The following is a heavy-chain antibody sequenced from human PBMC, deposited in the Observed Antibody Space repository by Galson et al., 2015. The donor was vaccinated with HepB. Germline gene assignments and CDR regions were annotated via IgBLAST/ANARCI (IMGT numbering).Heavy chain of an antibody. D-gene: IGHD2-2*01. J-gene: IGHJ4*02. CDR2: ISYDGSNK. Sequence: SLRLSCAASGSTFSSHGMHWVRQAPGKGLEWVAVISYDGSNKYYADSVKGRFTISRDNSKNTLYLQMNSLRAEDTAVYYCAKGSAAINDYWGQGTLVTVSS. CDR3: AKGSAAINDY. V-gene: IGHV3-30*18. CDR1: GSTFSSHG.